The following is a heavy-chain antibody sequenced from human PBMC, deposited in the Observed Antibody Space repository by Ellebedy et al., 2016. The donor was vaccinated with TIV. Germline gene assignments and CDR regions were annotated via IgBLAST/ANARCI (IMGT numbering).Heavy chain of an antibody. D-gene: IGHD3-10*01. CDR2: LSGSGGTN. CDR3: AKRVTMVREVITYYHYAMDV. CDR1: GFTFSSYA. Sequence: GESLKISCVASGFTFSSYAMHWVRQAPGKGLEWVSSLSGSGGTNYYADSVKGRFTISRDNSKNTLYLQMNSLRAEDTAVYYCAKRVTMVREVITYYHYAMDVWGQGTTVTVSS. J-gene: IGHJ6*02. V-gene: IGHV3-23*01.